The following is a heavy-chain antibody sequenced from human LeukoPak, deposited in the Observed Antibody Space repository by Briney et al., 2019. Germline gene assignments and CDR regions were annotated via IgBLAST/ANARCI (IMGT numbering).Heavy chain of an antibody. CDR2: IYTSGST. CDR3: ARRRAMDRSDAFDV. J-gene: IGHJ3*01. CDR1: GASISSYY. V-gene: IGHV4-4*07. Sequence: SETLSLTCTVSGASISSYYWSWIRQPAGKGLEWIGRIYTSGSTNYNPSLKSRVTMSADTSKNQFSLNLRSVTAADTAVYYCARRRAMDRSDAFDVWGQGTMVTVSS. D-gene: IGHD1-26*01.